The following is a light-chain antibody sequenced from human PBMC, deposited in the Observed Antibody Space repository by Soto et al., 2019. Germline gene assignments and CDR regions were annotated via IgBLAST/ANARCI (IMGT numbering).Light chain of an antibody. CDR1: QSVSSN. Sequence: EIVMTHSPATLSVSPGERATLSCRASQSVSSNLAWYQQKPGQAPRLLIYGASTRATGIPDRFSGSGSGTEFTLTISSLQSEDFAVYYCQQYNNWRGTFGQGTKVEIK. J-gene: IGKJ1*01. V-gene: IGKV3-15*01. CDR2: GAS. CDR3: QQYNNWRGT.